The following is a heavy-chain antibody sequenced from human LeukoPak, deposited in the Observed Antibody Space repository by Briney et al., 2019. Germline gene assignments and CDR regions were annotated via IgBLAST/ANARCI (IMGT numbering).Heavy chain of an antibody. D-gene: IGHD3-22*01. CDR3: ARVLSGSWDWFDP. V-gene: IGHV3-74*01. Sequence: GESLRLSCAASGFTFSRYWIHWVRQGPGKGLEWVSRINPDGSTTTYADSVKGRFTISIDNAKNTVYVQMNSLRAEDTAVYYCARVLSGSWDWFDPWGQGTLVTVSS. CDR2: INPDGSTT. CDR1: GFTFSRYW. J-gene: IGHJ5*02.